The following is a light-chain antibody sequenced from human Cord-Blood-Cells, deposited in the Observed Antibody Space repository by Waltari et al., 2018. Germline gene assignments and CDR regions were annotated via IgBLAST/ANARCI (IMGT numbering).Light chain of an antibody. J-gene: IGKJ4*01. CDR3: QQSYSTLLT. CDR1: QSISSY. Sequence: DLQMTQSPSSLPASVGDRVTITCRASQSISSYLNWYQQKPGKAPKLLIYAASSLQSGVPSRFSGSGSGTDFTLTISSLQPEDFATYYCQQSYSTLLTFGGGTKVEIK. V-gene: IGKV1-39*01. CDR2: AAS.